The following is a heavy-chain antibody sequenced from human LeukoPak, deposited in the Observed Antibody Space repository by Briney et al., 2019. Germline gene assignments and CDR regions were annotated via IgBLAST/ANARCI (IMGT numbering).Heavy chain of an antibody. V-gene: IGHV3-48*04. Sequence: GSLRLSCAASGFTFTSFSMNWVRQAPGKGLEWLSYINSDSKTIYYADSVKGRFTISRDNAKNSLYLQMNSLRAEDTAVYFCARVPVPTSSGPRYSYMDVWGKGTTVAVS. CDR1: GFTFTSFS. CDR3: ARVPVPTSSGPRYSYMDV. CDR2: INSDSKTI. J-gene: IGHJ6*03. D-gene: IGHD3-22*01.